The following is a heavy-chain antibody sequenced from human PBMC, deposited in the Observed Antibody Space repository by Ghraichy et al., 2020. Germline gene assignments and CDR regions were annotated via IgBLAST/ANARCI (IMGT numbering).Heavy chain of an antibody. CDR3: ARGHNYYGSGSYYMGLRYYYYMDV. D-gene: IGHD3-10*01. V-gene: IGHV4-34*01. J-gene: IGHJ6*03. Sequence: LTCAVYGGSFSGYYWSWIRQPPGKGLEWIGEINHSGSTNYNPSLKSRVTISVDTSKNQFSLKLSSVTAADTAVYYCARGHNYYGSGSYYMGLRYYYYMDVWGKGTTVTVSS. CDR1: GGSFSGYY. CDR2: INHSGST.